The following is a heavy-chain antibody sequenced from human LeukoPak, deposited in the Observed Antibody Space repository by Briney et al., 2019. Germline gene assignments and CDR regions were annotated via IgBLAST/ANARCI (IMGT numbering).Heavy chain of an antibody. CDR2: ISSSSSTI. J-gene: IGHJ4*02. CDR3: ARGTYYYEF. V-gene: IGHV3-48*04. CDR1: GFTFSSYS. Sequence: PGGSLRLSCAASGFTFSSYSMNWVRQAPGKGLEWVSYISSSSSTIYYADSVKGRFTISRDNAKNSLYLQMNSLRAEDTAVYYCARGTYYYEFWGQGTLVTVSS. D-gene: IGHD3-10*01.